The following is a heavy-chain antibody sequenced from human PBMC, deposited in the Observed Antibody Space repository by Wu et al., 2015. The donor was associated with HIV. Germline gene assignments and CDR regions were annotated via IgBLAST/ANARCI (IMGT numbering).Heavy chain of an antibody. J-gene: IGHJ4*02. CDR2: INPNRGGT. CDR1: GYTFTDYY. D-gene: IGHD3-22*01. V-gene: IGHV1-2*02. Sequence: QVRLVQSGAEVKKPGASVMVSCKASGYTFTDYYMYWVRQAPGQGLEWMGWINPNRGGTKYAQKFQGRVTMTRDTAVSTAYMELNSLRSDDTAVYYCARLQSLSGFYSNADYWARERWSPSPQ. CDR3: ARLQSLSGFYSNADY.